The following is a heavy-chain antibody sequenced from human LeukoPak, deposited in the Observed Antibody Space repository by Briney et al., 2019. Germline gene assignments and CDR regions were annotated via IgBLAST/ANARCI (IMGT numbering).Heavy chain of an antibody. J-gene: IGHJ4*02. CDR3: ARGLSAIVY. V-gene: IGHV4-61*01. Sequence: SETLSLTCTVSGGSVSSGSYYWSWIRQPPGKGLEWIGYIYYSGSTNYNPSLKSRVTISVDTSKNQFSLKLSSVTAADTAVYYCARGLSAIVYWGQGTLVTVSS. CDR1: GGSVSSGSYY. CDR2: IYYSGST. D-gene: IGHD2-15*01.